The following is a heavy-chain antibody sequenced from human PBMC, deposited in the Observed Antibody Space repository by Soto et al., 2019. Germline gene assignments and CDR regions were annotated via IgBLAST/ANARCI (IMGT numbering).Heavy chain of an antibody. V-gene: IGHV3-13*01. J-gene: IGHJ3*01. CDR3: AREGEYGGTPGAFYL. CDR2: IYSGGDR. D-gene: IGHD5-12*01. CDR1: GFTFSTFD. Sequence: EVQLVESGGGLVQPGGSLRLSCAASGFTFSTFDMHWVRQSSGKGLGWVSGIYSGGDRAYADSVKGRFTISRENAKNSFFLHMNSPRAADTAVYYCAREGEYGGTPGAFYLWGQGTMVTVSS.